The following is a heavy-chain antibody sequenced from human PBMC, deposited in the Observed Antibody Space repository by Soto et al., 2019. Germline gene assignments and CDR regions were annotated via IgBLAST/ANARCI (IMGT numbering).Heavy chain of an antibody. D-gene: IGHD4-17*01. CDR1: GGSITSHTHY. CDR3: ATYDYSDFYFGD. Sequence: TWTGPGGSITSHTHYWSWIRQHPGKGLEWIGNIYFRGTTYYNPSLESRVSISIDTSKNQFSLRLTSVTAADTAVYFCATYDYSDFYFGDWGRGTLVSVSS. CDR2: IYFRGTT. J-gene: IGHJ1*01. V-gene: IGHV4-31*02.